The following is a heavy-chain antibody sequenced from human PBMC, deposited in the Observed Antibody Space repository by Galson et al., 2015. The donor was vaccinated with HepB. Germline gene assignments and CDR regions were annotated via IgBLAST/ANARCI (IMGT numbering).Heavy chain of an antibody. D-gene: IGHD2-2*01. CDR3: AKAGCSGAGCYLRYSWIDY. V-gene: IGHV3-21*06. Sequence: SLRLSCAASGFTFSAYDMYWVRQAPGKGLEWVPSITTSSSYIYYANSMRGRFTISRDNAKNSLFLQMYSLRAEDTAVYYCAKAGCSGAGCYLRYSWIDYWGQGTLVTVSS. J-gene: IGHJ4*02. CDR1: GFTFSAYD. CDR2: ITTSSSYI.